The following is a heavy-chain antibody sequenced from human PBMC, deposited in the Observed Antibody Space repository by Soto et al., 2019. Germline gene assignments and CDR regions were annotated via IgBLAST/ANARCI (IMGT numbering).Heavy chain of an antibody. V-gene: IGHV2-70*04. CDR1: GFSLNSNEMR. D-gene: IGHD1-1*01. J-gene: IGHJ4*02. CDR2: IDWDGEK. CDR3: ARTTHTGTDY. Sequence: SGPTLVNPTETLTLTCTFSGFSLNSNEMRVTWIRQPPGKALGWLARIDWDGEKFYSSSLGTRLTISKDSSKNQVVLTMTNMDPVDTATYYCARTTHTGTDYWGQGFLVTVSS.